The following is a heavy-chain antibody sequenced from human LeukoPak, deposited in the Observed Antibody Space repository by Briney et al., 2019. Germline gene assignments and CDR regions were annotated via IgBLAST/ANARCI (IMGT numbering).Heavy chain of an antibody. J-gene: IGHJ4*02. CDR1: GFTFSSYE. CDR3: ARAPRYSGSYYPFDY. CDR2: ISSSGSTI. Sequence: PGGSLRLSCAASGFTFSSYEMNWVRQAPGKGLEWVSYISSSGSTIYYADSVKGRFTISRDNAKNTLYLQMNSLRAEDTAVYYCARAPRYSGSYYPFDYWGQGTLVTVSS. V-gene: IGHV3-48*03. D-gene: IGHD1-26*01.